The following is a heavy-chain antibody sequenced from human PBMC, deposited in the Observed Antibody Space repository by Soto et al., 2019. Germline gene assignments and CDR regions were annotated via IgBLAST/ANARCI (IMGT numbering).Heavy chain of an antibody. CDR2: INPSGGST. CDR1: GYTFTSYY. Sequence: ASVKVSCKVSGYTFTSYYMHWVRQAPGQGLEWMGIINPSGGSTSYAQKFQGRVTMTRDTSTSTVYMELSSLRSEDTAVYYCARNYWSRYCSSTSCYTAFDIWGQGTMVTVSS. V-gene: IGHV1-46*01. CDR3: ARNYWSRYCSSTSCYTAFDI. D-gene: IGHD2-2*02. J-gene: IGHJ3*02.